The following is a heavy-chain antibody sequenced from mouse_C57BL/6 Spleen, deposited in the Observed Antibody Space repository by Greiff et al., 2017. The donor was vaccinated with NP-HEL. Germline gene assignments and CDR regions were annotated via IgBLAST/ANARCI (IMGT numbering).Heavy chain of an antibody. CDR3: ARQVITTVVAMYYAMDY. Sequence: QVQLKQPGAELVKPGASVKLSCKASGYTFTSYWMHWVKQRPGRGLEWIGRIDPNSGGTKYNEKFKSKATLTVDKPSSTAYMQLSSLTSEDSAVYYCARQVITTVVAMYYAMDYWGQGTSVTVSS. V-gene: IGHV1-72*01. CDR2: IDPNSGGT. J-gene: IGHJ4*01. CDR1: GYTFTSYW. D-gene: IGHD1-1*01.